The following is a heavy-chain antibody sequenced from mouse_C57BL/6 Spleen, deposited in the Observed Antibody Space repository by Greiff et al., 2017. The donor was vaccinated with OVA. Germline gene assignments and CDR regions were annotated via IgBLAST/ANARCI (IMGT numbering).Heavy chain of an antibody. CDR2: IRNKANGYTT. Sequence: EVMLVESGGGLVQPGGSLSLSCAASGFTFTDYYMSWVRQPPGKALEWLGFIRNKANGYTTEYSASVKGRFTISRDNSQSILYLQMNALRAEDSATYYCARYPHWYFDVWGTGTTVTVSS. V-gene: IGHV7-3*01. CDR1: GFTFTDYY. CDR3: ARYPHWYFDV. J-gene: IGHJ1*03.